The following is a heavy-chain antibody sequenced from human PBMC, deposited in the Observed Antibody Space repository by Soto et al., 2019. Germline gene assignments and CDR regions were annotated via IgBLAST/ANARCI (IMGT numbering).Heavy chain of an antibody. CDR2: IYYSGST. CDR3: ARDQGGEFLKGSGMDV. Sequence: QVQLQESGPGLVKPSQTLSLTCTVSGGSINSGDYYWSWIRQPPVKGLEWIGYIYYSGSTYYNPSLKSRVTISVDRTKNQFSLKLSSVTAADTAVYYCARDQGGEFLKGSGMDVWGQGTTVTVSS. CDR1: GGSINSGDYY. J-gene: IGHJ6*02. D-gene: IGHD3-10*01. V-gene: IGHV4-30-4*01.